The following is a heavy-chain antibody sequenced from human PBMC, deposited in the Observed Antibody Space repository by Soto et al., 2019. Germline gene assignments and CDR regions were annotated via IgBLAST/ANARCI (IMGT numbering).Heavy chain of an antibody. J-gene: IGHJ5*02. Sequence: QLHLEESGPGLVKPSETLSLTCTVSGGSISSGSYYWGWIRQPPGKGPEWIGSLYYNGFTYYNPSPKSRLTISVDTSKNQFSLKLTSVTAADTAVYYCARQDDFWSGHSWFDPWGQGTLVTVSS. CDR1: GGSISSGSYY. CDR2: LYYNGFT. V-gene: IGHV4-39*01. CDR3: ARQDDFWSGHSWFDP. D-gene: IGHD3-3*01.